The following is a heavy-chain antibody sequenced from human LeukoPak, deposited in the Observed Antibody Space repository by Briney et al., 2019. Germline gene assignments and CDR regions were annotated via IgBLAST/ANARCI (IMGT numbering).Heavy chain of an antibody. CDR2: ISGSGGST. J-gene: IGHJ5*02. V-gene: IGHV3-23*01. D-gene: IGHD3-22*01. CDR1: GFTFSSYA. CDR3: AKNRYITMIVVVNGGDWFDP. Sequence: GGSLRLSCAASGFTFSSYAMSWVRQAPGKGLEWVSAISGSGGSTYYADSVEGRFTISRDNSKNTLYLQMNSLRAEDTAVYYCAKNRYITMIVVVNGGDWFDPWGQGTLVTVSS.